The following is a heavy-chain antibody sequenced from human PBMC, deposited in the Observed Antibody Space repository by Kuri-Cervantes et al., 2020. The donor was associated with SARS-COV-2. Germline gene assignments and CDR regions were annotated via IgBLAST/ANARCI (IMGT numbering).Heavy chain of an antibody. CDR1: GSTFSSYG. Sequence: GESLKISCAASGSTFSSYGMHWVRQAPGKVLEWVAFIRYDGSNKYYADSVKGRFTISRDNAKNSLYLQMNSLRAEDTAVYYCARGPPYSSSSYYYYMDVWGKGTTVTVSS. CDR2: IRYDGSNK. D-gene: IGHD6-6*01. CDR3: ARGPPYSSSSYYYYMDV. J-gene: IGHJ6*03. V-gene: IGHV3-30*02.